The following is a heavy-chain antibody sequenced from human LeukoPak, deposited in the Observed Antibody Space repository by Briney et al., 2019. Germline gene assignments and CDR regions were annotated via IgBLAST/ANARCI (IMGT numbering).Heavy chain of an antibody. V-gene: IGHV3-74*01. CDR1: GFTFSSYW. J-gene: IGHJ3*02. CDR3: ARTTGYSYGYDAFDI. D-gene: IGHD5-18*01. Sequence: GGSLRLSCAASGFTFSSYWMHWVRQAPGKGLVWVSRINSDGSSTRYADSVKGRFTISRDNAKNTLYLQMNSLRAEDTAVYFCARTTGYSYGYDAFDIWDQGTMVTVSS. CDR2: INSDGSST.